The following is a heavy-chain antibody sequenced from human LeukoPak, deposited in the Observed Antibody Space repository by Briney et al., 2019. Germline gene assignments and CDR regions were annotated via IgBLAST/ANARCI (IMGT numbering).Heavy chain of an antibody. V-gene: IGHV3-21*01. CDR2: ISSSSDYI. CDR1: GFTFSSYT. Sequence: GGSLRLSCAASGFTFSSYTMNWVRQAPGKGLEWVSSISSSSDYIYYADSVQGRFTISRDNAKNSLYLQMNSLRAEDTAVYYCARDYSLTAMDVWGQGTTVTVSS. CDR3: ARDYSLTAMDV. J-gene: IGHJ6*02. D-gene: IGHD2-15*01.